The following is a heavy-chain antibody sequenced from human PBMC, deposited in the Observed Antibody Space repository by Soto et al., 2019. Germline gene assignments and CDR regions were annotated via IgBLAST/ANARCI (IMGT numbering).Heavy chain of an antibody. CDR3: AGGRDQPPVGLYFES. D-gene: IGHD1-26*01. CDR2: IIPMFGTP. J-gene: IGHJ4*02. Sequence: SVKVSCKASGGAFTDYIFDWVRQAPGQGREWMGGIIPMFGTPKYAQKFQHRVTISADVSTGTAYMELTRLRFDDTAVYYCAGGRDQPPVGLYFESWGEGXRVTVYS. CDR1: GGAFTDYI. V-gene: IGHV1-69*13.